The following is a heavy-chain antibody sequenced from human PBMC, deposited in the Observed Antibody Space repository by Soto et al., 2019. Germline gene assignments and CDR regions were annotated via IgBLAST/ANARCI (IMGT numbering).Heavy chain of an antibody. CDR2: ISSNGGST. CDR1: GFTFSSYA. CDR3: ARIYGEYYDILTGYFLGAFDI. V-gene: IGHV3-64*01. D-gene: IGHD3-9*01. J-gene: IGHJ3*02. Sequence: GGSLRLSCAASGFTFSSYAMHWVRQAPGKGLEYVSAISSNGGSTYYANSVKGRFTISRDNSKNTLYLQMGSLRAEDMAVYYCARIYGEYYDILTGYFLGAFDIWGQGTMVTVSS.